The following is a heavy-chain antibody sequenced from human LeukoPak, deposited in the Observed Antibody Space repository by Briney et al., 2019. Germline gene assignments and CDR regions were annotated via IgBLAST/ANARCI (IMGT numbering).Heavy chain of an antibody. V-gene: IGHV4-4*07. CDR2: IYTSGST. D-gene: IGHD3-3*01. J-gene: IGHJ6*03. Sequence: PSETLSLTCTVSGGSISSYYWSWIRQPAGKGLEWIGRIYTSGSTNYNPSLKSRVTMSVDTSKNQFSLKLSSVTAADTAVYYCARVFDSPEWPYYYYYMDAWGKGTTVTVSS. CDR1: GGSISSYY. CDR3: ARVFDSPEWPYYYYYMDA.